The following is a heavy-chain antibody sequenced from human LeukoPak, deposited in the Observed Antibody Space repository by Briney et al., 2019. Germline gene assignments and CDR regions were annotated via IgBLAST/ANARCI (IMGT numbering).Heavy chain of an antibody. CDR1: GVSFSGYY. J-gene: IGHJ4*02. V-gene: IGHV4-34*01. D-gene: IGHD6-13*01. CDR2: INHSGST. Sequence: SETLSLTCAVYGVSFSGYYWSWIRQPPGKGLEWIGEINHSGSTNYNPSLKSRVTISVDTSKNQFSLKLSSVTAADTAVYYCARGLSVDSSSFDYWGQGTLVTVSS. CDR3: ARGLSVDSSSFDY.